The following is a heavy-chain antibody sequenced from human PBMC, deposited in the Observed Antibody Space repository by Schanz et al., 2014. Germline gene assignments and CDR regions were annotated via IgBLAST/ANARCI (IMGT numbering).Heavy chain of an antibody. CDR3: AKCIGWYGRCAFDI. D-gene: IGHD6-19*01. V-gene: IGHV3-53*01. Sequence: EVQLVESGGGLIQPGGSLRLSCAASEFTVSSNYMSWVRQAPGKGLEWVAVIYSGGSTFYTDSVKGRFTISRDNSKNTLYLQMNSLIAEDTAVYYCAKCIGWYGRCAFDIWGQGTMVTVSS. CDR2: IYSGGST. CDR1: EFTVSSNY. J-gene: IGHJ3*02.